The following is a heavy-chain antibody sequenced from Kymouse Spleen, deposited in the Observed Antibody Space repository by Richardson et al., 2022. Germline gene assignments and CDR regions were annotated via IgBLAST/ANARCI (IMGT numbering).Heavy chain of an antibody. CDR3: AKDRDSSGWYDDYYYGMDV. D-gene: IGHD6-19*01. V-gene: IGHV3-30*18. CDR1: GFTFSSYG. CDR2: ISYDGSNK. Sequence: QVQLVESGGGVVQPGRSLRLSCAASGFTFSSYGMHWVRQAPGKGLEWVAVISYDGSNKYYADSVKGRFTISRDNSKNTLYLQMNSLRAEDTAVYYCAKDRDSSGWYDDYYYGMDVWGQGTTVTVSS. J-gene: IGHJ6*02.